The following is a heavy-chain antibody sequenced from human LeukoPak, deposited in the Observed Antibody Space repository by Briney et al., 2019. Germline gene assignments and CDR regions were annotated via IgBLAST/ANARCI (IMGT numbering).Heavy chain of an antibody. CDR3: ARDKGIDY. V-gene: IGHV3-23*01. J-gene: IGHJ4*02. CDR2: ISGSGGST. D-gene: IGHD3-10*01. CDR1: GGSFSGYY. Sequence: ETLSLTCAVYGGSFSGYYWSWIRQPPGKGLEWVSAISGSGGSTYYADSAKGRFTISRDNSKNTLYLQMNSLRAEDTAVYYCARDKGIDYWGQGTLVTVSS.